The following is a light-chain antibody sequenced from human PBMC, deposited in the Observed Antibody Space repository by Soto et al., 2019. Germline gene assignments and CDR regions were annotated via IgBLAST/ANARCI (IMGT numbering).Light chain of an antibody. V-gene: IGKV3-11*01. CDR1: QSVSSY. J-gene: IGKJ5*01. CDR3: QHRSEWPVS. CDR2: DAS. Sequence: EIVLTQSPGTLSLSPGEGATLXPRASQSVSSYLAWYQQKPGQAPRLLISDASNRATGIPARFSGSGSGTDFTLTISSLEPEDFAVYYCQHRSEWPVSFGQGTRLEIK.